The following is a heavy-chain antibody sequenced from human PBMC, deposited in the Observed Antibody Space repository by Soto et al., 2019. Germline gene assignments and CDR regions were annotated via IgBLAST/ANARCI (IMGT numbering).Heavy chain of an antibody. Sequence: ASETLSLTCTVSGGSISSYYWSWIRQPPGKGLEWIGFINFSGSTAYNPSLKSRVTIALDTSKNQFSLKMSSVTAAGTAVYYCARKAPYGGYPFDYWGQGTPVTVSS. D-gene: IGHD5-12*01. CDR3: ARKAPYGGYPFDY. J-gene: IGHJ4*02. CDR1: GGSISSYY. CDR2: INFSGST. V-gene: IGHV4-59*01.